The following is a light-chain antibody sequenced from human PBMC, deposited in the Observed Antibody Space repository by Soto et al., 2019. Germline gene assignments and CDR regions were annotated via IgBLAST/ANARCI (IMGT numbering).Light chain of an antibody. CDR1: QDISKS. V-gene: IGKV1-33*01. J-gene: IGKJ3*01. Sequence: DIQMTQSPSSLSASVGDRVTITCQASQDISKSLNWYQQKSGKAPKLLICGASNLETGVPSRFSGSRSGTDFTLTISSLQPEDIGTYYCQQYVNVPFTFGPGTKFDI. CDR2: GAS. CDR3: QQYVNVPFT.